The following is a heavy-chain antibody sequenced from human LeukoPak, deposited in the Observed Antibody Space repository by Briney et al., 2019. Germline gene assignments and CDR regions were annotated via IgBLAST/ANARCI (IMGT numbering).Heavy chain of an antibody. CDR1: GFTFGSYS. D-gene: IGHD3-22*01. CDR2: ISSSSSYI. Sequence: GGSLRLSCAASGFTFGSYSMNWVRQAPGKGLEWVSSISSSSSYIYYADSVKGRFTISRDNAKNSLYLQMNSLRAEDTAVYYCARDLLYYYDSSGYYPNWFDPWGQGTLVTVSS. V-gene: IGHV3-21*01. CDR3: ARDLLYYYDSSGYYPNWFDP. J-gene: IGHJ5*02.